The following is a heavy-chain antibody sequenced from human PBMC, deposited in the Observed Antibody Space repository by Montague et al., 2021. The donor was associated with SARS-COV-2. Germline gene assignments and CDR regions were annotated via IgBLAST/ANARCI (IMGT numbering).Heavy chain of an antibody. CDR3: AKDIYYHSYDILTGFYGGGFDY. Sequence: SLRLSCAASGFTFGDYTMHWVRQAPGKGLEWVSLISWDGGSLYYADSVKGRFTISRDNTKNSLHLQMNSLTTEDTALYYCAKDIYYHSYDILTGFYGGGFDYWGQGTLVTVSS. D-gene: IGHD3-9*01. CDR2: ISWDGGSL. J-gene: IGHJ4*02. CDR1: GFTFGDYT. V-gene: IGHV3-43*01.